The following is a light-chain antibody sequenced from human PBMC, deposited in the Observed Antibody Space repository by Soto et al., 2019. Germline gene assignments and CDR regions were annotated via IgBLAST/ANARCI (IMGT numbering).Light chain of an antibody. CDR3: QSYDSSLSGYAV. V-gene: IGLV1-40*01. CDR2: GNS. J-gene: IGLJ7*01. Sequence: QSVLTQPPSVSGAPGQRVTISCTGSSSNIGAGYDVHWYQQLPGTAPKLLIYGNSNRPSGVPDRFSGSKSGTSASLAITGLQDDDEADYYCQSYDSSLSGYAVFGGGTQLTVL. CDR1: SSNIGAGYD.